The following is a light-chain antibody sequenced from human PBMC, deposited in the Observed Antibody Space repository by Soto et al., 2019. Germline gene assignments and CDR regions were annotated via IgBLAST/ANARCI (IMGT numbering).Light chain of an antibody. CDR1: QSVSSSY. Sequence: EIVLTQSPGTLSLSPGERATLSCRASQSVSSSYLAWYQQKPGQAPRLLIYAASSRATGIPDRFSGSGSGTDFTLTISRLEPEDFVVYYCHQYGSSPWTFGQGTKVEIK. J-gene: IGKJ1*01. V-gene: IGKV3-20*01. CDR2: AAS. CDR3: HQYGSSPWT.